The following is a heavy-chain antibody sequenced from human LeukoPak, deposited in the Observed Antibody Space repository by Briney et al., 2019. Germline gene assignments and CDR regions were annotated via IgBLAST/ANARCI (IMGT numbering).Heavy chain of an antibody. V-gene: IGHV1-18*01. J-gene: IGHJ5*02. Sequence: GASVKVSCKASGYTFTSYGISWVRQAPGRGLEWMGWISAYNGNTNYAQKLQGRVTMTTDTSTSTAYMELRSLRSDDTAVYYCARDLTSFWSGPKGFDPWGQGTLVTVSS. CDR2: ISAYNGNT. CDR3: ARDLTSFWSGPKGFDP. D-gene: IGHD3-3*01. CDR1: GYTFTSYG.